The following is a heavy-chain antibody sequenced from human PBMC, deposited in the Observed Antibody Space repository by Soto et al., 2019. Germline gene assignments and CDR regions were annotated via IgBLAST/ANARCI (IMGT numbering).Heavy chain of an antibody. D-gene: IGHD3-10*01. CDR3: ARDRDDYGSGNYYIRIDF. V-gene: IGHV1-69*01. J-gene: IGHJ4*02. Sequence: QVQLVQSGAEVKKPGSSVKVSCKASGGIFSTYAISWLRQAPGQGLEWMGGIIPIFGTPNYAQRFQGSVTITAEESTSTAYMELSRLRSEDTAVYYCARDRDDYGSGNYYIRIDFWGQGTLVTVSS. CDR2: IIPIFGTP. CDR1: GGIFSTYA.